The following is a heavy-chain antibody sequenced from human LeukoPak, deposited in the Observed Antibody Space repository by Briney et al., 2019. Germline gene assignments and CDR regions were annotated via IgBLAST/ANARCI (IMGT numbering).Heavy chain of an antibody. CDR3: ARTAVTSFGFDY. D-gene: IGHD4-17*01. CDR2: IYYSGST. V-gene: IGHV4-59*01. J-gene: IGHJ4*02. CDR1: GGSISSYY. Sequence: PSETLSLTCTVSGGSISSYYRSWIRQPPGKGLEWIGYIYYSGSTNYNPSLKSRVTISVDTSKNQFSLKLSSVTAADTAVYYYARTAVTSFGFDYWGQGTLVTVSS.